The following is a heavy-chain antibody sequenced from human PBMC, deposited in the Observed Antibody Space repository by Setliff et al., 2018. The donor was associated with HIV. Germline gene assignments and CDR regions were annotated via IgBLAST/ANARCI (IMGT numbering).Heavy chain of an antibody. D-gene: IGHD3-10*02. J-gene: IGHJ3*02. V-gene: IGHV1-18*01. CDR1: GYTFNNYG. Sequence: ASVKVSCKDSGYTFNNYGVKWVWQAPGRGLEWMGWISGYGNRKYAQKFEGRLTLPTDTSTSTAYMELRTLRSDDAAVYFCASGRGIYCSGACDSYDIWGRGTMVTVSS. CDR3: ASGRGIYCSGACDSYDI. CDR2: ISGYGNR.